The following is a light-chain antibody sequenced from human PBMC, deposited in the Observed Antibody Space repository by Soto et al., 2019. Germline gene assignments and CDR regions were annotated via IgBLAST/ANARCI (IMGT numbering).Light chain of an antibody. J-gene: IGKJ1*01. CDR3: HQYYTYPWT. Sequence: DIQMTQSPSTLSASVGDRVTVTCRASQTIGSWLAWYQQKPGKAPKLLIYDVSSLGSGVPSRFSGSGSGTEFTLTISSLQPDDFATYYCHQYYTYPWTFGQGTKVDIK. CDR2: DVS. CDR1: QTIGSW. V-gene: IGKV1-5*01.